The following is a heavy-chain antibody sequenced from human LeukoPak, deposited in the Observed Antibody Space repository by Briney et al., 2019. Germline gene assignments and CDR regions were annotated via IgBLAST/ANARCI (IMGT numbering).Heavy chain of an antibody. D-gene: IGHD1-26*01. CDR3: ASQSSGSSTRAPDF. V-gene: IGHV3-48*04. J-gene: IGHJ4*02. Sequence: GGSLRLSCETSGVIFSSLSLNWVRQPPGKGLEWLSYISASSRTTYYADSVKGRFIVSRDNAKNSLFLQMDSLRADDTALYYCASQSSGSSTRAPDFSGQGTVVTVSS. CDR2: ISASSRTT. CDR1: GVIFSSLS.